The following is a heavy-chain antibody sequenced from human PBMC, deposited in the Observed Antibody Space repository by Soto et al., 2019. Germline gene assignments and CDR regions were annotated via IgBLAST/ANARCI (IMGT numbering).Heavy chain of an antibody. CDR3: SRGWLQLDYYYYGMDV. J-gene: IGHJ6*02. CDR1: GGTFRRYA. Sequence: GAAVKVSGKACGGTFRRYAISWVRQAPGQGLEWMGGVIPIFGTANYAQKFQGRVTITADKSTSTAYMELSSLRSEDTAVYYCSRGWLQLDYYYYGMDVWGQGTTVTVSS. V-gene: IGHV1-69*06. D-gene: IGHD6-6*01. CDR2: VIPIFGTA.